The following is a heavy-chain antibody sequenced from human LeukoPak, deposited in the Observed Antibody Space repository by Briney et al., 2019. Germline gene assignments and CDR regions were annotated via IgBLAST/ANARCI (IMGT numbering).Heavy chain of an antibody. J-gene: IGHJ4*02. Sequence: KPSETLSLTCTVSGGSISSYYWSWIRQPPGKGLEWIGYIYYSGSTNYNPSLKSRVTISVDTSKNQFSLKLSSVTAADTAVYYCAGESSGWYRPSYFDYWGQGTLVTVSS. CDR1: GGSISSYY. CDR2: IYYSGST. D-gene: IGHD6-19*01. V-gene: IGHV4-59*01. CDR3: AGESSGWYRPSYFDY.